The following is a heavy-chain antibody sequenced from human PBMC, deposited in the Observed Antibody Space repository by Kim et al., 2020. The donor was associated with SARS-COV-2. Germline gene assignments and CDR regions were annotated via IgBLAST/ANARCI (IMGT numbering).Heavy chain of an antibody. D-gene: IGHD1-26*01. CDR2: ISSSGSTI. J-gene: IGHJ4*02. CDR3: AREPNEWELQGGDY. Sequence: GGSLRLSCAASGFTFSSYEMNWVRQAPGKGLEWVSYISSSGSTIYYADSVKGRFTISRDNAKNSLYLQMNSLRAEDTAVYYCAREPNEWELQGGDYWGQGTLVTVSS. CDR1: GFTFSSYE. V-gene: IGHV3-48*03.